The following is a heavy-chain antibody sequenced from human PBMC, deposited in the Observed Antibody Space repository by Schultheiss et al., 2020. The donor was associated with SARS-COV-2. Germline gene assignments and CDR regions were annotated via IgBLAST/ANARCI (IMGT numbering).Heavy chain of an antibody. J-gene: IGHJ4*02. D-gene: IGHD1-26*01. Sequence: GSLRLSCAVYGGSFSGYYWSWIRQPAGKGLEWIGYISYSGSTNYNPSLKSRVTISVDTSKNQFSLKLSSVTAADTAVYYCARVRSGYVDYWGQGTLVTVSS. CDR1: GGSFSGYY. CDR2: ISYSGST. CDR3: ARVRSGYVDY. V-gene: IGHV4-59*12.